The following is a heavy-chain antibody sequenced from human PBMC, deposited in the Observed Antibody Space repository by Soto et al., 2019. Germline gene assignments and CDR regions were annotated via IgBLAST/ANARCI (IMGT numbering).Heavy chain of an antibody. J-gene: IGHJ6*02. D-gene: IGHD2-8*02. V-gene: IGHV3-30*18. CDR1: GFTFSSCG. CDR2: ISYDGSNK. CDR3: AKLVVSRSSVRYYDXMDV. Sequence: PGGSLRLSCAASGFTFSSCGMHWVRQAPGKGLEWVSFISYDGSNKYYADSVKGRFTISMDNSNNTLYLQMNSLRAEDTAVYYCAKLVVSRSSVRYYDXMDVWGQGATVXVXS.